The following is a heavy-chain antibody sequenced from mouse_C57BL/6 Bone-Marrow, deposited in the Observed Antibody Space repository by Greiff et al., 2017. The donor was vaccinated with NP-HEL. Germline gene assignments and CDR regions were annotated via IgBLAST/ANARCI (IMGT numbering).Heavy chain of an antibody. CDR1: GYSFTGYY. CDR2: INPSTGGT. D-gene: IGHD4-1*01. CDR3: GGALGYAMDY. V-gene: IGHV1-42*01. Sequence: VQLQQSGPELVKPGASVKISCKASGYSFTGYYMNWVKQSPEKSLEWIGEINPSTGGTTYNQKFKAKATLTVDKSSSTAYMQLKSLTSEDSAVYYCGGALGYAMDYWGQGTSVTVSS. J-gene: IGHJ4*01.